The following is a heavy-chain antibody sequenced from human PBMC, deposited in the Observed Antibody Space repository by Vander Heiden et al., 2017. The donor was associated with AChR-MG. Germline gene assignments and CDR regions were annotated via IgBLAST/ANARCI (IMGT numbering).Heavy chain of an antibody. V-gene: IGHV3-21*01. CDR2: ISSSSSYI. CDR1: GFTFSSYS. CDR3: ASIYDYVWGV. Sequence: EVQLVESGGGLVKPGGSLRLSCAASGFTFSSYSMHWVRQAPGKGLEGVSSISSSSSYIYDADSVKGRFTISRDNAKNSLYLQMNSLRAEDTAVYYCASIYDYVWGVWGQGTLVTVSS. D-gene: IGHD3-16*01. J-gene: IGHJ4*02.